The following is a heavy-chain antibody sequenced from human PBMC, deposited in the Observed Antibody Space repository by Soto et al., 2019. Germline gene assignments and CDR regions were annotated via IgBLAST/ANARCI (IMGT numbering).Heavy chain of an antibody. CDR2: INPSGGST. V-gene: IGHV1-46*01. CDR1: GYTVTNYY. Sequence: ASVKVSCKASGYTVTNYYMHWVRQAPGQGLEWMGIINPSGGSTSYAQKFRGRVTMTSDTYTNTVYMELSSLRSEDTAVYYCASPWGFGELLEVWGQGTLVTVSS. D-gene: IGHD3-10*01. CDR3: ASPWGFGELLEV. J-gene: IGHJ4*02.